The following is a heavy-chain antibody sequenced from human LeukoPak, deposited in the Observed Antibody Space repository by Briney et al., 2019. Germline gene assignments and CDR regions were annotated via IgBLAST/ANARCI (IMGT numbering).Heavy chain of an antibody. CDR3: ARALTFGGVIAY. D-gene: IGHD3-16*01. CDR2: IYYSGST. V-gene: IGHV4-30-4*01. J-gene: IGHJ4*02. Sequence: SQTLSLTCTVSGGSISSGDYYWSWMRQPPGKGLEGIGYIYYSGSTYYNPSLKSRVTISVDTSKNQFSLKLSSVTAADTAVYYCARALTFGGVIAYWGQGTLVTVSS. CDR1: GGSISSGDYY.